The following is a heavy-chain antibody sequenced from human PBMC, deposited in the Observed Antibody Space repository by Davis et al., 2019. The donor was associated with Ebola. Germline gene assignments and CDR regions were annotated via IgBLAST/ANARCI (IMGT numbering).Heavy chain of an antibody. D-gene: IGHD6-6*01. CDR2: INPNSGGT. Sequence: ASVKVSCNASGYTFTAYYMHWVRQAPGQGLEWMGWINPNSGGTNYAQKFQGRVTMTRDTSISTAYMELSRLRSDDTAVYYCATSIAARPNYYYGMDVWGQGTTVTVSS. CDR1: GYTFTAYY. CDR3: ATSIAARPNYYYGMDV. J-gene: IGHJ6*02. V-gene: IGHV1-2*02.